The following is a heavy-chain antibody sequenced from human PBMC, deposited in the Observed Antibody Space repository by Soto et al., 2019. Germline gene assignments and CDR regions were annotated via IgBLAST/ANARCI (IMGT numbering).Heavy chain of an antibody. CDR1: GFTFSNYS. D-gene: IGHD3-10*01. J-gene: IGHJ4*02. V-gene: IGHV3-48*02. Sequence: AGSLRLSCAVSGFTFSNYSINWVRQAPGKGLEWLSYISNNSSVKYYADSVKAGFTISRDNAKTSLYLQMNSLREDDTAVYYCATPTPLRGAMITNINFDFGGQGTPFTVSS. CDR2: ISNNSSVK. CDR3: ATPTPLRGAMITNINFDF.